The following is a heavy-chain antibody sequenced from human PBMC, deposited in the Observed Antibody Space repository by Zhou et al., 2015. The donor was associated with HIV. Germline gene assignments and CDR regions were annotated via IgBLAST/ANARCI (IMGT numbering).Heavy chain of an antibody. J-gene: IGHJ3*01. CDR3: ARTGGNYDFAFDV. Sequence: LMQSGTEVTKTGSSVKVSCKASGGTFSGSDISWVRQAPGQGLEWMGGITPMFDIKNYAQKFRARLKITVDQSTNTAYMELSSLRSEDAAVYYCARTGGNYDFAFDVWGQGTRVIVSS. V-gene: IGHV1-69*17. CDR2: ITPMFDIK. CDR1: GGTFSGSD. D-gene: IGHD2-8*02.